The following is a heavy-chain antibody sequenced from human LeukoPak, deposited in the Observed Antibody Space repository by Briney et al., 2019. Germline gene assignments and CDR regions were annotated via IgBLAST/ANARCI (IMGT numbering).Heavy chain of an antibody. CDR3: ARAREAPANVFPDH. CDR2: INQDGSEK. Sequence: GGSLRLSCAASGFTFSRYWMTWVRQSPGKGLEWVANINQDGSEKYYWDSVTGRFTISRDNAENSLFLQMNSLRADDTGVYCCARAREAPANVFPDHWGQGVVVTVSS. V-gene: IGHV3-7*01. J-gene: IGHJ4*02. D-gene: IGHD2-15*01. CDR1: GFTFSRYW.